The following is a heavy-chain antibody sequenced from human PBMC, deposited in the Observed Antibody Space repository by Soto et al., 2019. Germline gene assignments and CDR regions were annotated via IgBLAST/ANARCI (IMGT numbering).Heavy chain of an antibody. J-gene: IGHJ4*02. Sequence: PGRSLRLSCQSSVFNFDNYGMHWVRQAPGKGLEWVAVITYDGSFQYYADSVKGRFTISRDNSKNTLSLHLNTLKPEDTAVYHCAKDRVGGTFYTPLAFWGQGTLVTVSS. CDR2: ITYDGSFQ. CDR3: AKDRVGGTFYTPLAF. CDR1: VFNFDNYG. D-gene: IGHD1-7*01. V-gene: IGHV3-30*18.